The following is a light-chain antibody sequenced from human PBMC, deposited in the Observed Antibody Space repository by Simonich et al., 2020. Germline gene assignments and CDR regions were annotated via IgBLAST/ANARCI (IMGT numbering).Light chain of an antibody. V-gene: IGLV2-14*03. CDR2: DVS. Sequence: QSALTQPASVSGSPGQSITISCTGTSSDVGGYNYVSWYQQHPDKAPKLMIYDVSNRPSGVSNRCSGSKSGNTASLTISGLQAEDEADYYCSSYTSSSTVVFGGGTKLTVL. CDR3: SSYTSSSTVV. J-gene: IGLJ2*01. CDR1: SSDVGGYNY.